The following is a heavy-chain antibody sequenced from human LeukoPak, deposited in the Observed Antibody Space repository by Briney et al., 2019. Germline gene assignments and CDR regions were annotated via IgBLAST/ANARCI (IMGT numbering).Heavy chain of an antibody. CDR2: IHYSGST. Sequence: SETLSLTCTVSGGSINNYYWSWVRQPPGKGLEWIGYIHYSGSTNYNPSLKSRVTISVDTSKNQFSLKLSSVTAADTAVYYCARGNVAHYYYYGMDVWGQGTTVTVSS. J-gene: IGHJ6*02. D-gene: IGHD5-12*01. V-gene: IGHV4-59*01. CDR1: GGSINNYY. CDR3: ARGNVAHYYYYGMDV.